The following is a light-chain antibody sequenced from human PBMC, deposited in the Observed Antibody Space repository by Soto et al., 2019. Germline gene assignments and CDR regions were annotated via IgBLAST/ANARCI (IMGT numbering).Light chain of an antibody. CDR2: AAS. J-gene: IGKJ1*01. V-gene: IGKV1-39*01. Sequence: DIQMTQSPSSLSASVGDRVTITCRASQSISSYLNWYQQKPGKAHKLLIDAASTLQSGVPSRFSGSASVTDFTLTISSLQPEDFATYYYQQSYSTPRTFGQGTMVEIK. CDR3: QQSYSTPRT. CDR1: QSISSY.